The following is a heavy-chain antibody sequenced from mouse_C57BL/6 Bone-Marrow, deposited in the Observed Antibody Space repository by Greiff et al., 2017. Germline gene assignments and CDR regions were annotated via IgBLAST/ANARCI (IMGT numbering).Heavy chain of an antibody. CDR2: ISSGGSYT. D-gene: IGHD2-4*01. J-gene: IGHJ3*01. CDR3: ARHYDYDGDPWFAY. Sequence: EVKLMESGGDLVKPGGSLKLSCAASGFTFSSYGMSWVRQTPDKRLEWVATISSGGSYTYYPDSVKGRFTISRDNAKNTLYLQMSSLKSEDTAMYYCARHYDYDGDPWFAYWGQGTLVTVSA. CDR1: GFTFSSYG. V-gene: IGHV5-6*01.